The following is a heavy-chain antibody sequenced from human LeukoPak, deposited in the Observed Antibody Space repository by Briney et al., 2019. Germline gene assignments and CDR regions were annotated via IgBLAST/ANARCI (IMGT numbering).Heavy chain of an antibody. V-gene: IGHV1-8*01. CDR1: GYTFTNLD. CDR2: MSPNSGDT. D-gene: IGHD1-1*01. J-gene: IGHJ4*02. Sequence: ASLKVSCKTSGYTFTNLDSNRLRQAPGQGLEWMGWMSPNSGDTGYAQKFQGRVSMTRDIFKSTAYMELSSLRSEDTAIYYCASNPPNTGDFYYWGLGTLVTVSS. CDR3: ASNPPNTGDFYY.